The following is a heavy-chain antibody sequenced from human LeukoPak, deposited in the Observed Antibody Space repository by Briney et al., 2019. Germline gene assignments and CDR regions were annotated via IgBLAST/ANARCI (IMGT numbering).Heavy chain of an antibody. CDR3: ASLDCTNGVCYGFDP. V-gene: IGHV3-48*01. J-gene: IGHJ5*02. Sequence: PGGSLRLSCAASGFTFGSYSMNWVRQAPGKGLEWVSYISSSSSTIYYADSVKGRFTISRDNAKNSLYLQMNSLRAEDTAVYYCASLDCTNGVCYGFDPWGQGTLVTVSS. CDR1: GFTFGSYS. D-gene: IGHD2-8*01. CDR2: ISSSSSTI.